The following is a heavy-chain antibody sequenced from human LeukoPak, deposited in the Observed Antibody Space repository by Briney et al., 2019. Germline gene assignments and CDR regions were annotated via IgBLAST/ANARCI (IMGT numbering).Heavy chain of an antibody. J-gene: IGHJ5*02. V-gene: IGHV1-8*01. D-gene: IGHD3-10*01. Sequence: GASVKVSCKASGYTFTSYDINWVRQATGQGLEWMGWMNPNSGNTGFAQKFQGRVTMTRNTSISTAYMELSSLRSEDTAVYYCARNVRGVINWFDPWGQGTLVTVSS. CDR3: ARNVRGVINWFDP. CDR1: GYTFTSYD. CDR2: MNPNSGNT.